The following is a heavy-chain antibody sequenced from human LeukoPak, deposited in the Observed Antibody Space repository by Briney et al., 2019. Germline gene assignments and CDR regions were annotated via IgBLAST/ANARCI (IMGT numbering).Heavy chain of an antibody. CDR1: GFTFSSYG. V-gene: IGHV3-30*02. CDR3: AKDRRIAALLDAFDI. Sequence: GGSLRLSCAASGFTFSSYGMHWVRQAPGKGLEWVAFIRYDGSNKYYADSVKGRFTISRDNSKNTLYLQMNSLRAEDTAVYYCAKDRRIAALLDAFDIWGQGTMVTVSS. CDR2: IRYDGSNK. J-gene: IGHJ3*02. D-gene: IGHD6-6*01.